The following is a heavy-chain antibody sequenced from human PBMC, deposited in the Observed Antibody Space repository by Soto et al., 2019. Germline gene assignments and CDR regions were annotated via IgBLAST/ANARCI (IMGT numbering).Heavy chain of an antibody. CDR1: GGTFSSYA. V-gene: IGHV1-69*13. CDR3: ARAHINYHGMDV. J-gene: IGHJ6*02. CDR2: IIPIFGTA. Sequence: ASVKVSCKASGGTFSSYAISWARQAPGQALGWMGGIIPIFGTANYAQKFQGRVTITADESTSTAYMELSSLRSEDTAVYYCARAHINYHGMDVWGQGSTVTISS.